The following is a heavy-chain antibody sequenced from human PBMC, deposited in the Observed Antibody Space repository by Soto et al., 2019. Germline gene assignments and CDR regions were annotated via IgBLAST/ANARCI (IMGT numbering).Heavy chain of an antibody. Sequence: SVKVSCKASGGTFSSYAISWVRQAPGQGLEWMGGIIPIFGTANYAQKFQGRVTITADESTSTAYMELSSLRSEDTAVYYCASPSPLYYDSSGYYYDYFDYWGQGTLVTVSS. CDR2: IIPIFGTA. D-gene: IGHD3-22*01. CDR3: ASPSPLYYDSSGYYYDYFDY. J-gene: IGHJ4*02. CDR1: GGTFSSYA. V-gene: IGHV1-69*13.